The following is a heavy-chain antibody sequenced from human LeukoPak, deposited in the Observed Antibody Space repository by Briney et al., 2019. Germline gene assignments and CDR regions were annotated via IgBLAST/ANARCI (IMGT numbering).Heavy chain of an antibody. CDR1: GGPFSGYY. J-gene: IGHJ4*02. CDR3: ARGDDFWSGYYGGYFDY. D-gene: IGHD3-3*01. V-gene: IGHV4-34*01. CDR2: INHSGST. Sequence: SETLSLTCGVYGGPFSGYYWSWIRQPPGKGLEWIGEINHSGSTNYNPSLKSRVTISVDTSKNQFSLKLSSVTAADTAVYYCARGDDFWSGYYGGYFDYWGQGTLVTVSS.